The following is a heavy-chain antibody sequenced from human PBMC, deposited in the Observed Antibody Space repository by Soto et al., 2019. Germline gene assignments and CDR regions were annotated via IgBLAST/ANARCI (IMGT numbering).Heavy chain of an antibody. V-gene: IGHV4-39*01. J-gene: IGHJ4*02. Sequence: SETLSPIWTVSGFSISNSSYYGGWIRRPPGKGLECIGTIYYSGITYYNPSLKSRVTISVDTSKNQFSLKLTSVTAADTAVYYCARHGSNWGQGTLVTVSS. CDR1: GFSISNSSYY. CDR3: ARHGSN. CDR2: IYYSGIT.